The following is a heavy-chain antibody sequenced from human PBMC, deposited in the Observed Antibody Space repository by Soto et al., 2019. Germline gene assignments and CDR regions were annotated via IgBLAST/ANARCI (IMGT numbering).Heavy chain of an antibody. CDR3: ARDPTRPSIAAAPYYFDY. CDR1: GFTFSNYA. Sequence: TGGSLRLSCAASGFTFSNYAMTWVRQAPGKGLEWVSYISSSGSTIYYADSVKGRFTISRDNAKNTLYLQMNSLRAEDTAVYYCARDPTRPSIAAAPYYFDYWGQGTLVTVSS. D-gene: IGHD6-13*01. CDR2: ISSSGSTI. V-gene: IGHV3-11*01. J-gene: IGHJ4*02.